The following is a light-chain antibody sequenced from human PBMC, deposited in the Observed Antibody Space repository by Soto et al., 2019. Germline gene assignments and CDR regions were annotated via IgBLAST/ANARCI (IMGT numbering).Light chain of an antibody. CDR1: QSVSTF. V-gene: IGKV3-11*01. CDR3: QQRAKWPRT. Sequence: EILLSQPPATLSLSPGERAILSCRASQSVSTFLAWFQQKPGQPPRLLFFDASNRAPGIPARFGGSGSGTDFTLTISSLEPEDFAVYHCQQRAKWPRTFGQGTKVDI. J-gene: IGKJ1*01. CDR2: DAS.